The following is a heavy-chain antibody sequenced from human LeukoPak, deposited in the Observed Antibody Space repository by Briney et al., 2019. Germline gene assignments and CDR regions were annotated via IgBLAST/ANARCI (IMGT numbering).Heavy chain of an antibody. D-gene: IGHD6-19*01. Sequence: GGSLRLSCAASGFTFVNYAMSWVRQAPGKGLEWVSAVVGAGTTTFYADSVKGRFTISRDNSKNTVYLQINSLRAGDTAVYYCAKARLSTGWAYNDYWGQGTLVTVSS. CDR3: AKARLSTGWAYNDY. V-gene: IGHV3-23*01. CDR1: GFTFVNYA. J-gene: IGHJ4*02. CDR2: VVGAGTTT.